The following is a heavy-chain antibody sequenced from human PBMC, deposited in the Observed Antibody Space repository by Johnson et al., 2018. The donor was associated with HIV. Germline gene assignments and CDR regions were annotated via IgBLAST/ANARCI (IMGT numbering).Heavy chain of an antibody. D-gene: IGHD3-10*01. J-gene: IGHJ3*02. V-gene: IGHV3-30-3*01. CDR1: GFTFRSYA. Sequence: QVQLVESGGGVVQPGRSLRLSCAASGFTFRSYAIHWVRQAPGKGLEWVALTSYDGSNKYYADSVKGRFTISRDNAKNSLYLQMNSLRAEDTAVYYCARDASRGYGSELDAFDIWGQGTMVTVSS. CDR3: ARDASRGYGSELDAFDI. CDR2: TSYDGSNK.